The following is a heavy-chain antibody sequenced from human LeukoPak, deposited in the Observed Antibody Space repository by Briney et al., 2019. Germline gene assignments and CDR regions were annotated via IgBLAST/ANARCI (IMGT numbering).Heavy chain of an antibody. D-gene: IGHD3-3*01. Sequence: GGSLRLSCVVSGFTFTNYGMHWVRQAPAKGLDWVASIAYDGSNENYAESVKGRFTISRDNAKNTLYLQLNSLRPEDTAVYYCARPSGSVTIFGVVDYFDYWGQGSLVTVSS. J-gene: IGHJ4*02. V-gene: IGHV3-30*04. CDR2: IAYDGSNE. CDR3: ARPSGSVTIFGVVDYFDY. CDR1: GFTFTNYG.